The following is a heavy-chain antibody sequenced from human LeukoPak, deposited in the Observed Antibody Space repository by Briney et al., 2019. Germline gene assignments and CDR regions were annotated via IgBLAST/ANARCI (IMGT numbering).Heavy chain of an antibody. D-gene: IGHD6-19*01. CDR3: AKDIKGSAVAGYPYYFDY. CDR2: ISWNSGSI. CDR1: GFTFDDYA. V-gene: IGHV3-9*01. J-gene: IGHJ4*02. Sequence: PGGSLRLSCAASGFTFDDYAMHWVRQAPGKGLEWVSGISWNSGSIGYADSVKGRFTISRDNAKNSLYLQMNSLRAEDTALYYCAKDIKGSAVAGYPYYFDYWGQGTLVTVSS.